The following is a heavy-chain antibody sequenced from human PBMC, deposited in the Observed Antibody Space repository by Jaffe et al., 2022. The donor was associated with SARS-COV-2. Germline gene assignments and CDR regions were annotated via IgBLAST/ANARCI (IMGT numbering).Heavy chain of an antibody. CDR1: GFTFDDYA. J-gene: IGHJ6*02. Sequence: EVQLVESGGGLVQPGRSLRLSCAASGFTFDDYAMHWVRQAPGKGLEWVSGISWNSGSIGYADSVKGRFTISRDNAKNSLYLQMNSLRAEDTALYYCAKGGGSYNGYYYGMDVWGQGTTVTVSS. V-gene: IGHV3-9*01. D-gene: IGHD1-26*01. CDR3: AKGGGSYNGYYYGMDV. CDR2: ISWNSGSI.